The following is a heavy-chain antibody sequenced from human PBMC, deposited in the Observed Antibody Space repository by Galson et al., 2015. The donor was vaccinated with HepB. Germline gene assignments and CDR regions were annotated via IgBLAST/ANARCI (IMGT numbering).Heavy chain of an antibody. CDR2: IWHDGSNQ. Sequence: SLRLSCAASGFTFSRHGIHWVRQAPGKGLECVAMIWHDGSNQLYADSVKGRFTISRDNSKNKLYLQMNSLRAEDTAIYYCVRESLMAMATFDLWGRGTLVTVSS. CDR3: VRESLMAMATFDL. CDR1: GFTFSRHG. V-gene: IGHV3-33*01. J-gene: IGHJ4*02. D-gene: IGHD5-18*01.